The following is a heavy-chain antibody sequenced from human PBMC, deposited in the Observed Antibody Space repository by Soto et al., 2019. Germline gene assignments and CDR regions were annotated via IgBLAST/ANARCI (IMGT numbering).Heavy chain of an antibody. D-gene: IGHD6-19*01. CDR2: INAGNGNT. Sequence: AASVKVSCKASGYTFTSYAMHWVRQAPGQRLEWMAWINAGNGNTKYSQKFQGRVTITRDTSASTAYMELSSLRSEETAVYYCARGLRYSSGWYLVYWGRGTLVTVSP. CDR3: ARGLRYSSGWYLVY. V-gene: IGHV1-3*01. CDR1: GYTFTSYA. J-gene: IGHJ4*02.